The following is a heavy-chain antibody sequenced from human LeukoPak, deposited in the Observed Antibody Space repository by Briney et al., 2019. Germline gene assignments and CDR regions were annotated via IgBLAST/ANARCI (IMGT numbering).Heavy chain of an antibody. CDR1: GGSISSSSYY. D-gene: IGHD3-16*01. CDR3: ARASLPPYYGGTYYYYMDV. J-gene: IGHJ6*03. Sequence: SETLSLTCTVSGGSISSSSYYWGWIRQPPGKGLEWIGSIYYSGSTYYNPSLKSLVTISVDTSKNQFSLKLSSVTAADTAVYYCARASLPPYYGGTYYYYMDVWGKGTTVTVSS. CDR2: IYYSGST. V-gene: IGHV4-39*01.